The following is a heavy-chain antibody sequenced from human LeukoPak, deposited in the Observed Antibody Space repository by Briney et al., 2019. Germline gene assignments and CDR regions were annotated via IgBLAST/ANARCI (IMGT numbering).Heavy chain of an antibody. CDR3: ARDRRGGGAYYFDY. Sequence: SETLSLTCTVSGGSISSYYWSWIRQPPGKGLEWIGHIYYSGSTNYNPSLKSRVTISVDTSKNQFSLKLSSVTAADTAVYYCARDRRGGGAYYFDYWGQGTLVTVSS. J-gene: IGHJ4*02. D-gene: IGHD3-16*01. CDR1: GGSISSYY. V-gene: IGHV4-59*01. CDR2: IYYSGST.